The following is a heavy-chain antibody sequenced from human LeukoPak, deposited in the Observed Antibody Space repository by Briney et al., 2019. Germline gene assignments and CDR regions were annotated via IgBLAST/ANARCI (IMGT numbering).Heavy chain of an antibody. V-gene: IGHV4-30-2*01. CDR3: AREVAAAGRYYFVY. CDR1: GGSISSGGYS. D-gene: IGHD6-13*01. Sequence: SETLSLTCAVSGGSISSGGYSWSWIRQPPGKGLEWIGYIYHSGSTYYNPSLKSRVTISVDRSKNQFSLKLSSVTAADTAVYYCAREVAAAGRYYFVYWGQGTLVTVSS. CDR2: IYHSGST. J-gene: IGHJ4*02.